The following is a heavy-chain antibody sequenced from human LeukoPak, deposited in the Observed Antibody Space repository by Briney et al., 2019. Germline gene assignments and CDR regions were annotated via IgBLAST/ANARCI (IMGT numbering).Heavy chain of an antibody. CDR2: IYTNGNT. V-gene: IGHV4-4*09. Sequence: NPSETLSLTCTVSGGSISNHYWSRIRQPPGKGLEWIGYIYTNGNTNSNPSLRSRVTISIDTSKNQFSLNLSSVTAADTAVYYCARSANILYYYTDVWGNGTTVAVSS. D-gene: IGHD6-13*01. CDR3: ARSANILYYYTDV. CDR1: GGSISNHY. J-gene: IGHJ6*03.